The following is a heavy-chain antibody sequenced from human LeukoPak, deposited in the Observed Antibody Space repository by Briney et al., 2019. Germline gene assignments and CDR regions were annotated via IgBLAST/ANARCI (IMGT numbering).Heavy chain of an antibody. CDR1: GFTFSSYS. CDR2: ISSSSSYI. CDR3: ARDGVGNYDSSGYYHFDY. J-gene: IGHJ4*02. D-gene: IGHD3-22*01. Sequence: GGSLRLSCAASGFTFSSYSMNWVRQAPGKGLEWVSSISSSSSYIYYADSVKGRFTISRDNAKNSLYLQKNSLRAEDTAVYYCARDGVGNYDSSGYYHFDYWGQGTLVTVSS. V-gene: IGHV3-21*01.